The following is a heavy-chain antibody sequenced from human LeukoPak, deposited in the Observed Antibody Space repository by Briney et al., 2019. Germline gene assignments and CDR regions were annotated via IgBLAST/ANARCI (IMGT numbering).Heavy chain of an antibody. J-gene: IGHJ4*02. CDR3: AKSSRVGTYYFDH. Sequence: PGGSLRLSCAASGFTFSSHGMSWVRQAPGKGLEWVSGIIGGGDYTYYADSVKGRFTISRDNSKNTLYLHMNSLRVDDTALYYCAKSSRVGTYYFDHWGQGTVVTVSS. CDR2: IIGGGDYT. D-gene: IGHD1-26*01. CDR1: GFTFSSHG. V-gene: IGHV3-23*01.